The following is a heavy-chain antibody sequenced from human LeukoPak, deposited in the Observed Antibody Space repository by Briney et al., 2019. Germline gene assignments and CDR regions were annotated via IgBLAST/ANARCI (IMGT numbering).Heavy chain of an antibody. D-gene: IGHD2-21*01. CDR3: AKDRNCGGDCYPDY. V-gene: IGHV3-30*02. J-gene: IGHJ4*02. CDR2: IRYDGSNK. Sequence: GGSPRLSCAASGFTFSSYGMHWVRQAPGKGLEWVAFIRYDGSNKYYADSVKGRFNISRDNSKNTLYLQMNSLRAEDTAVYYCAKDRNCGGDCYPDYWGQRTLVTVSS. CDR1: GFTFSSYG.